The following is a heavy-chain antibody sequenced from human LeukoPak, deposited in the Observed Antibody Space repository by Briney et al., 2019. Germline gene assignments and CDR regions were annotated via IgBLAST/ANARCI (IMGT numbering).Heavy chain of an antibody. D-gene: IGHD2-2*01. Sequence: GGSLRLSCAASGNYWMHWVRQAPGKGLVWVSHINSDGSWTSYADSVKGRFTITKDNAKNTVYLQMNNLRAEDTAVYYCVSFYETYWGRGTLVTVSS. J-gene: IGHJ4*02. V-gene: IGHV3-74*01. CDR3: VSFYETY. CDR1: GNYW. CDR2: INSDGSWT.